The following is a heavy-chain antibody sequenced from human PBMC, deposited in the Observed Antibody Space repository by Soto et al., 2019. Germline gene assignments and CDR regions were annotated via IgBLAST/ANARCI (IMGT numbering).Heavy chain of an antibody. V-gene: IGHV4-59*08. J-gene: IGHJ4*02. CDR2: IYYSGST. Sequence: SETLSLTCTVSGGSVSSYYWGWIRQPPGKGLEWIGYIYYSGSTKYNPSLKSRVTTSVDTSNNQFSLKVSSVTAADTAVYYCARHSNRNYGLYYFDFWGLGALVTVSS. CDR1: GGSVSSYY. CDR3: ARHSNRNYGLYYFDF. D-gene: IGHD4-4*01.